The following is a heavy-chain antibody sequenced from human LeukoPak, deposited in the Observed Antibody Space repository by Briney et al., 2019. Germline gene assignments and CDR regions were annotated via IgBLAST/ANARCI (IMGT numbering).Heavy chain of an antibody. J-gene: IGHJ4*02. CDR1: GYTFSNFG. CDR3: ARVRSSWSPDYFDY. D-gene: IGHD6-13*01. CDR2: MNPNSGNT. V-gene: IGHV1-8*01. Sequence: GASVKVSCKASGYTFSNFGISWVRQAPGQGLEWMGWMNPNSGNTGYAQKFQGRVTMTRNTSISTAYMELNSLRSEDTAVYYCARVRSSWSPDYFDYWGQGTLVTVSS.